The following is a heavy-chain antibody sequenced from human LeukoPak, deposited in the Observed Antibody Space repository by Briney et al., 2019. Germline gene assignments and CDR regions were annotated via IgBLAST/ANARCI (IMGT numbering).Heavy chain of an antibody. CDR1: RFTFDDYG. CDR2: INWNGGST. J-gene: IGHJ4*02. D-gene: IGHD4/OR15-4a*01. CDR3: ARRAGAYSHPYDY. V-gene: IGHV3-20*04. Sequence: PGGSLRLSCAASRFTFDDYGMSWVRQAPGKGLEWVSGINWNGGSTGYADSVKGRFTISRDNSKNTLYLQMNSLRAEDTAVYYCARRAGAYSHPYDYWGQGTLVTVSS.